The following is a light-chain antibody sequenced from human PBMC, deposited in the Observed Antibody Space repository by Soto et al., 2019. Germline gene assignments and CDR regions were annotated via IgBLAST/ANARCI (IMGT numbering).Light chain of an antibody. CDR3: QQYNNWPLT. V-gene: IGKV3-15*01. J-gene: IGKJ4*01. CDR1: QSVSSN. CDR2: GAS. Sequence: EIVMTQSPATLSVSPGERATLSCRASQSVSSNLAWYQQKPGQAPRLLIYGASNRATGLPARFSGSGSGTEFTLTISSLQSEDFAVYYWQQYNNWPLTFGGGTKVEIK.